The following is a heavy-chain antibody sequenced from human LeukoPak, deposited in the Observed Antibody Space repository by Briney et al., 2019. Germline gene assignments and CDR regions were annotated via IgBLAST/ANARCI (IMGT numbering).Heavy chain of an antibody. V-gene: IGHV3-21*01. J-gene: IGHJ4*02. D-gene: IGHD3-9*01. Sequence: GGSLRLSCAASGFTFSSYSMNWVRQAPGKGLEWVSSISSSSSYIYYADSVKGRFTISRDNAKNSLYLQMNSLRAEDTAVYYCARDTGYHRPLDYWGQGTLVTVSS. CDR3: ARDTGYHRPLDY. CDR1: GFTFSSYS. CDR2: ISSSSSYI.